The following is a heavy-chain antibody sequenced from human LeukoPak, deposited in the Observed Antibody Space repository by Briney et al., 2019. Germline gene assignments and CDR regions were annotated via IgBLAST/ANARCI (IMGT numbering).Heavy chain of an antibody. CDR2: INHSGST. V-gene: IGHV4-34*01. D-gene: IGHD3-10*01. J-gene: IGHJ1*01. CDR1: GGSFSGYY. CDR3: ANYWFGESEYFQH. Sequence: SETLSLTCAVYGGSFSGYYWSWIRQPPGKGLEWIGEINHSGSTNYNPSLKSRVTISVDTSKNQFSLKLSSVTAADTAVYYCANYWFGESEYFQHWGQGTLVTVSS.